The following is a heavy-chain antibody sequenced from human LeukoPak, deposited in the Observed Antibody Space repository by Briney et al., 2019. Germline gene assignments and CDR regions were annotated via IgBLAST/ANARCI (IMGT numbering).Heavy chain of an antibody. V-gene: IGHV6-1*01. J-gene: IGHJ4*02. Sequence: SQTLSLTCAISGDSVSSNSAAWTWIRQSPSRGLEWLGRTYYRSKWYNDYAVSVKSRITINPDTSKNQFSLQLNSMTPEDTAVYYCARESTHYYDSSGYSRGLGYWGQGTLVTVSS. CDR1: GDSVSSNSAA. D-gene: IGHD3-22*01. CDR2: TYYRSKWYN. CDR3: ARESTHYYDSSGYSRGLGY.